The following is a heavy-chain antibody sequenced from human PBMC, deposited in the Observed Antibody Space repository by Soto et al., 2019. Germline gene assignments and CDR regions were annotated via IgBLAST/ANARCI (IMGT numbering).Heavy chain of an antibody. CDR2: IIPIFGTA. V-gene: IGHV1-69*13. CDR3: ARGSRGYSGYDELPTNYYYYYGMDV. Sequence: GASVKVSCKASGGTFSSYAISWVRQAPGQGLEWMGGIIPIFGTANYAQKFQGRVTITADESTSTAYMELSSLRSEDTAVYYCARGSRGYSGYDELPTNYYYYYGMDVWGQGTTVTVSS. CDR1: GGTFSSYA. D-gene: IGHD5-12*01. J-gene: IGHJ6*02.